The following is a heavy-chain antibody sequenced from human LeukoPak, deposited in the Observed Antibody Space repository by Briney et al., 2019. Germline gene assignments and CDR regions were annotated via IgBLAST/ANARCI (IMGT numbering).Heavy chain of an antibody. V-gene: IGHV3-30-3*01. D-gene: IGHD6-19*01. CDR2: ISYDGSNK. CDR1: GLTFSSYA. Sequence: GGSLRLSCAASGLTFSSYAMHWVRQAPGKGLEWVAVISYDGSNKYYADSMKGRFTISRDNSKNTLYLQMNSLRAEDTAVYYCARGDGSGWSGDYWGQGTLVTVSS. CDR3: ARGDGSGWSGDY. J-gene: IGHJ4*02.